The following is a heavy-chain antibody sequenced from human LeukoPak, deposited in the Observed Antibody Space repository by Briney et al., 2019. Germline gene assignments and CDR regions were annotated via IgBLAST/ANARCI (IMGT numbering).Heavy chain of an antibody. J-gene: IGHJ4*02. Sequence: GGSLRLSCAASGFTFSSSAMSWVRQAPGKGLEWVSVIYSGGSTYYADSVKGRFTISRDNSKNTLYLQMNSLRAEDTAVYYCARDRMVRGVIGSEGFDYWGQGTLVTVSS. D-gene: IGHD3-10*01. CDR1: GFTFSSSA. V-gene: IGHV3-66*01. CDR3: ARDRMVRGVIGSEGFDY. CDR2: IYSGGST.